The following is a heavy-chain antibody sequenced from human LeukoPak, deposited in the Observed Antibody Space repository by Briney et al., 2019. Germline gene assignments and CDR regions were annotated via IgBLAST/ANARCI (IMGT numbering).Heavy chain of an antibody. Sequence: SVKVSFKASGYTFTGYYMHWVRQAPGQGLEWMGWINPNSGGTNYAQKFQGRVTMTRDTSISTAYMELSRLRSDDTAVYYCARDNGYDLPLDYWGQGTLVTVSS. V-gene: IGHV1-2*02. D-gene: IGHD2-2*01. CDR3: ARDNGYDLPLDY. CDR1: GYTFTGYY. CDR2: INPNSGGT. J-gene: IGHJ4*02.